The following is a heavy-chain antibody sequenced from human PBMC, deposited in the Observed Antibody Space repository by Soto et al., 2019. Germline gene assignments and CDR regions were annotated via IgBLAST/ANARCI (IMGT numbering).Heavy chain of an antibody. CDR3: ARDYGGYDY. J-gene: IGHJ4*02. D-gene: IGHD4-17*01. CDR2: INHSGST. CDR1: GGSFSGYY. V-gene: IGHV4-34*01. Sequence: SETLSSTCAVYGGSFSGYYWSWIRQPPGKGLECIGEINHSGSTNYNPSLKSRVTISVDTSKNQFSLKLSSVTAAYTAVYYSARDYGGYDYWGQGTMVPVSS.